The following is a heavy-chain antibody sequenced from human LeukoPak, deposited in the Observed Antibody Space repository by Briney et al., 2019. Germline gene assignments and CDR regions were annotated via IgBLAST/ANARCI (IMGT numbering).Heavy chain of an antibody. D-gene: IGHD3-10*01. V-gene: IGHV3-23*01. CDR1: GFTFSNYA. Sequence: SGGSLRLSCAASGFTFSNYAMSWVRQAPGKGLQWVSSIRGDSSTTHYADSVKGQFTISRDYSKNTLYLQMNCLRAEDTAVYYCAKCWRSGSEHYYNAFGSWGQGTLVTVSS. CDR3: AKCWRSGSEHYYNAFGS. J-gene: IGHJ4*02. CDR2: IRGDSSTT.